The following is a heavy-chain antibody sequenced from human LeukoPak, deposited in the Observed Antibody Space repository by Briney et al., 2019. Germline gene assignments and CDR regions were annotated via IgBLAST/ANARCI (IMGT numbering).Heavy chain of an antibody. CDR1: GFSFANSV. D-gene: IGHD2-2*03. V-gene: IGHV3-23*01. Sequence: GGSLRLSCAASGFSFANSVISWIRQAPGKGPEWVSAISGSGDRTDYADSVRGRFTISRDNSKNTLYLQMNSLRAEDTAVYYCARVDDLDAFDMWGQGTMVTVSS. CDR2: ISGSGDRT. CDR3: ARVDDLDAFDM. J-gene: IGHJ3*02.